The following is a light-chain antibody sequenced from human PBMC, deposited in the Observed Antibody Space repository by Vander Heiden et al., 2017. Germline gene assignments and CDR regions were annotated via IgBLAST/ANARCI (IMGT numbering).Light chain of an antibody. CDR3: GTWDSSLSAVV. J-gene: IGLJ2*01. Sequence: QSVLTQPPPVSAAPGQKVTIPCSGSSSNIGNNYVSWYQQLPGTAPNLLIYDNNKRPSGIPDRFSGSKSGTSATLGITGLQTGDEADYYCGTWDSSLSAVVFGGGTKLTVL. CDR1: SSNIGNNY. V-gene: IGLV1-51*01. CDR2: DNN.